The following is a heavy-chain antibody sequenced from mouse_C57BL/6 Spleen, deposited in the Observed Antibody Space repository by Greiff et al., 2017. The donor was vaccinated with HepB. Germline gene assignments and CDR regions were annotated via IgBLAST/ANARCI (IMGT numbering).Heavy chain of an antibody. CDR1: GFTFTDYY. Sequence: EVMLVESGGGLVQPGGSLSLSCAASGFTFTDYYMSWVRQPPGKALEWLGFIRNKANGYTTEYSASVKGRFTISRDNSQSILYLQMNALRAEDSATYYCARELGRRYYAMDYWGQGTSVTVSS. J-gene: IGHJ4*01. CDR3: ARELGRRYYAMDY. D-gene: IGHD4-1*01. CDR2: IRNKANGYTT. V-gene: IGHV7-3*01.